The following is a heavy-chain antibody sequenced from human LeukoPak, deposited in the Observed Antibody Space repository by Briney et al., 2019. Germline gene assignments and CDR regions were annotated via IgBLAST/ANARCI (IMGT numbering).Heavy chain of an antibody. D-gene: IGHD3-9*01. Sequence: PGGSLRLSCAASGFTFSSYAMSWVRQAPGKGLEWVSIINKGGGSTNYADSVKGRFTISRDNSENTLYLQVNSLRAEDTALYYCAKGPDKSYYFYCMDVWGKGTTVTVSS. CDR3: AKGPDKSYYFYCMDV. J-gene: IGHJ6*03. V-gene: IGHV3-23*01. CDR2: INKGGGST. CDR1: GFTFSSYA.